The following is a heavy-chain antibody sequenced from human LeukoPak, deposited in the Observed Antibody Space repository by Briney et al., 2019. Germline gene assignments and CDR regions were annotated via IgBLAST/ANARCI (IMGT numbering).Heavy chain of an antibody. V-gene: IGHV3-30*02. CDR2: IRYDGSNK. Sequence: GGSLRLSCAASGFTFSSYGMHWVRQAPGKGLEWVAFIRYDGSNKYYADSVKGRFTISRDNSKNTLYLQMNSLRAEDTAVYYCAKVSYYYDSGYFDYWGQGTLVTVSS. J-gene: IGHJ4*02. D-gene: IGHD3-22*01. CDR3: AKVSYYYDSGYFDY. CDR1: GFTFSSYG.